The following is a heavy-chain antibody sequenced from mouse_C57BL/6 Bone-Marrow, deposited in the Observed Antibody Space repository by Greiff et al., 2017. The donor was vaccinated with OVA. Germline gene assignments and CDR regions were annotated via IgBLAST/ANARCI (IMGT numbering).Heavy chain of an antibody. V-gene: IGHV1-72*01. CDR3: ARGGNYPFYYAMDY. CDR1: GYTFTSYW. CDR2: IDPNSGGT. Sequence: VQLQQPGAELVKPGASVKLSCKASGYTFTSYWMHWVKQRPGRGLAWIGMIDPNSGGTKYNEKFKSKATLTVDKPSSTAYMQLSSLTSEDSAVYYCARGGNYPFYYAMDYWGQGTSVTVSS. D-gene: IGHD2-1*01. J-gene: IGHJ4*01.